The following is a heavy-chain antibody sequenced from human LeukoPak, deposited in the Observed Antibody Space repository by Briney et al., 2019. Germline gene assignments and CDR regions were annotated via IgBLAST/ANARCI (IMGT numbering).Heavy chain of an antibody. V-gene: IGHV3-7*01. CDR2: INQGGSEK. CDR1: GLTFRSYW. D-gene: IGHD5-24*01. J-gene: IGHJ4*02. CDR3: ARERDGRFFDY. Sequence: GGPLRLSCAVSGLTFRSYWMSGVREAPGKGLKWVANINQGGSEKYFVDSVKGRFTISRDNARNSLHLQMDTLRADDTAVYYCARERDGRFFDYWGQGPLVTVSS.